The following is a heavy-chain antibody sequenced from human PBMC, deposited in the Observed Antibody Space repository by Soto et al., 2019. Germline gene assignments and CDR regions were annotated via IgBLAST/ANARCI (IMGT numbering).Heavy chain of an antibody. CDR3: AKRATTVPTPGNYFDC. CDR1: GFSFSDYS. V-gene: IGHV3-23*01. D-gene: IGHD2-15*01. J-gene: IGHJ4*02. Sequence: EVQLLESGGGLVQPGGSLRLSCAASGFSFSDYSMTWVRQAPGRGLAWVSTLTSRGTTFYADSVKGRFTISRDNSKNTLSLQMHSLRTEDTALYYCAKRATTVPTPGNYFDCWGQGTLVTVSS. CDR2: LTSRGTT.